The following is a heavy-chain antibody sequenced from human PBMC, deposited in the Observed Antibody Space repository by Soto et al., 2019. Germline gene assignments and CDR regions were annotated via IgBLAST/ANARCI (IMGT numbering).Heavy chain of an antibody. CDR3: ARDTAYIVVVPAAITSSYYYGMDV. CDR2: IIPLFGTT. V-gene: IGHV1-69*13. CDR1: GGTFTSHG. Sequence: SVKVSCKASGGTFTSHGISWVRQAPGQGLEWMGGIIPLFGTTNYAQTFQGRITIIADDSTSTSSMELRSLRSEDTAVYYCARDTAYIVVVPAAITSSYYYGMDVWGQGTTVTVSS. J-gene: IGHJ6*02. D-gene: IGHD2-2*02.